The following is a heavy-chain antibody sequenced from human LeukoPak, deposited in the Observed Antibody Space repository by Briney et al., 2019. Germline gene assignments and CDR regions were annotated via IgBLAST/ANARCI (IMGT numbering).Heavy chain of an antibody. V-gene: IGHV3-23*01. D-gene: IGHD6-13*01. CDR1: GFTFSIYA. CDR2: ITGIGSST. Sequence: GGSLRLSCAASGFTFSIYAMSWVRQAPGKGLEWVSGITGIGSSTYYADSVKGRFTISRDSSKHTPYLQMNSLRADDTAVYYCAKDASSSWDWGAFDIWGQGTKVNVSS. J-gene: IGHJ3*02. CDR3: AKDASSSWDWGAFDI.